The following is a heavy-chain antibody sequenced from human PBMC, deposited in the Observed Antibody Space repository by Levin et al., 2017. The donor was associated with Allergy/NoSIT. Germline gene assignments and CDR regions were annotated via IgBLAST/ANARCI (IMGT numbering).Heavy chain of an antibody. V-gene: IGHV1-8*01. CDR2: MNPSSGDA. D-gene: IGHD6-19*01. CDR1: GYSFTSYD. Sequence: ASVKVSCKSSGYSFTSYDINWVRQATGQGLEWMGWMNPSSGDAASIQKFQGRVTMTRDTSLNTAYLELSSLTSDDTAVYSCARSGAGWGVWFDTWGQGTLVTVSS. CDR3: ARSGAGWGVWFDT. J-gene: IGHJ5*02.